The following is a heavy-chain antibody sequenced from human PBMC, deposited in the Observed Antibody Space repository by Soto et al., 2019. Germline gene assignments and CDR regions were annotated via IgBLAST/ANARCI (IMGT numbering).Heavy chain of an antibody. V-gene: IGHV1-69*02. J-gene: IGHJ4*02. Sequence: QVQLVQSGAEVKRPGSSVKVSCKASGDTFNFYSINWVRQAPGLGLEWMGRVNPIVSMSNYAQKFQGRVTMTDDKSTSTADMELSSLRSEDTAIYYCASSYGSGYRAFDYWGQGALVTVSS. D-gene: IGHD3-10*01. CDR2: VNPIVSMS. CDR1: GDTFNFYS. CDR3: ASSYGSGYRAFDY.